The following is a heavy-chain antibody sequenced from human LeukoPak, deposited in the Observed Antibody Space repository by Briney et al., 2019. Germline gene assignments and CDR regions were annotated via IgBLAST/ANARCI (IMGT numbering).Heavy chain of an antibody. D-gene: IGHD4-11*01. J-gene: IGHJ5*02. Sequence: GGSLRLTCAASGFTFSSYSMNWVRQAPGKGLEWVSSISSSSSYIYYADSVKGRFTISRDNAKNSLYLQMNSLRAEDTAVYYCVRDDYSNYPNWFDPWGQGTLVTVSS. V-gene: IGHV3-21*01. CDR1: GFTFSSYS. CDR3: VRDDYSNYPNWFDP. CDR2: ISSSSSYI.